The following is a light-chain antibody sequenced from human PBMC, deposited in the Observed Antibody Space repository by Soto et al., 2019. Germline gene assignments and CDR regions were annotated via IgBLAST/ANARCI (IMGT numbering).Light chain of an antibody. CDR1: SSDVGNYDL. V-gene: IGLV2-23*01. Sequence: QLVLTQPASVSGSPGQSITISCTGTSSDVGNYDLVSWYQHHPGEAPKLLIYEATRRPSGVPNRFSGSKSGNTASLTISGLRAEDEAYYYCCSYAGSNSWVFGGGTKLTVL. CDR2: EAT. CDR3: CSYAGSNSWV. J-gene: IGLJ3*02.